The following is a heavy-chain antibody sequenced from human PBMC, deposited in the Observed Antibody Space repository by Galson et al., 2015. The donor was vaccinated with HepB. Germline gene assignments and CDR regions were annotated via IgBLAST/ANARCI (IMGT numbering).Heavy chain of an antibody. D-gene: IGHD6-13*01. CDR3: ARPRSSWYEGDSGS. V-gene: IGHV5-10-1*01. J-gene: IGHJ1*01. CDR1: GYNFTAYS. Sequence: QSGAEVKKPGESLKISCKASGYNFTAYSITWVRQTPATGLEWMGRIDPSVSYINYRPSFQGHIIMSADKSTNTAYLQWNSLRASDTAMYYCARPRSSWYEGDSGSWGQGTLGTVS. CDR2: IDPSVSYI.